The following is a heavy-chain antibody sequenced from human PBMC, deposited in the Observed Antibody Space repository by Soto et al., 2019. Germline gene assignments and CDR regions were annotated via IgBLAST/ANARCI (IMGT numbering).Heavy chain of an antibody. CDR3: AREGLAVPAAFDY. CDR1: GGSISSYY. D-gene: IGHD2-2*01. CDR2: IYYSGST. J-gene: IGHJ4*02. Sequence: SETLSLTCTVSGGSISSYYWSWIRQPPGKGLEWIGYIYYSGSTNYNPSLKSRVTISVDTSKNQFSLKLSSVTAADTAVYYCAREGLAVPAAFDYWGQGTLVTVSS. V-gene: IGHV4-59*01.